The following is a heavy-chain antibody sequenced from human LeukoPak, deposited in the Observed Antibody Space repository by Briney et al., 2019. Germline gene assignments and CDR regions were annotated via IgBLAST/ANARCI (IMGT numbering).Heavy chain of an antibody. Sequence: GGSLRLSCAASGFTFRNYWMSWVRQAPGEGLEWVANIRPDGSQKYYVDSARGRFTISRDNAKSSLYLQMSSLRPEDTATYYCARDFQPRYCSSSSCSPAWGQGTTVTISS. CDR1: GFTFRNYW. CDR2: IRPDGSQK. CDR3: ARDFQPRYCSSSSCSPA. V-gene: IGHV3-7*03. D-gene: IGHD2-2*01. J-gene: IGHJ6*02.